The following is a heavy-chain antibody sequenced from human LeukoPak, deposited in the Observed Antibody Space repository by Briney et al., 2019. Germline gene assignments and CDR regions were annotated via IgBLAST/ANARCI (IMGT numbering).Heavy chain of an antibody. CDR3: ARDSDGVAGTRAYFQH. CDR2: ITSGSSYI. J-gene: IGHJ1*01. V-gene: IGHV3-21*01. D-gene: IGHD6-19*01. Sequence: GGSLRLSCAASGFTFSSYNMNWVRQAPGQGLEWVSSITSGSSYIYYADSVKGRFTISRDNAKSSLYLQMNSLRAEDTAVYYCARDSDGVAGTRAYFQHWGQGTLVTVSS. CDR1: GFTFSSYN.